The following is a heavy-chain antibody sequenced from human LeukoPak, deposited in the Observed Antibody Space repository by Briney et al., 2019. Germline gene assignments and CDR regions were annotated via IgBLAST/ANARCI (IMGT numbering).Heavy chain of an antibody. CDR3: ARDSPPSPYGSRAMDY. Sequence: SVKVSCKASGGTFSNYAISWVRQAPGQGLEWMGRIIPILGIANYAQKFQGRVTITADKSTSTAYMELSSLRSEDTAVYYCARDSPPSPYGSRAMDYWGQGTLVTVSS. D-gene: IGHD3-10*01. V-gene: IGHV1-69*04. J-gene: IGHJ4*02. CDR2: IIPILGIA. CDR1: GGTFSNYA.